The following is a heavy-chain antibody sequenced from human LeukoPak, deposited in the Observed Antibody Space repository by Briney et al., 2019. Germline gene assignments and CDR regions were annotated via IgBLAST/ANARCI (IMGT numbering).Heavy chain of an antibody. CDR3: ARRGPYYDSRFDY. D-gene: IGHD3-22*01. CDR2: ISSSSSYI. J-gene: IGHJ4*02. V-gene: IGHV3-21*01. CDR1: GFTFSSYS. Sequence: PGGSLRLPCAASGFTFSSYSMNWVRQAPGKGLEWVSSISSSSSYIYYADSVKGRFTISRDNAKNSLYLQMNSLRAEDTAVYYCARRGPYYDSRFDYWGQGTLVTVSS.